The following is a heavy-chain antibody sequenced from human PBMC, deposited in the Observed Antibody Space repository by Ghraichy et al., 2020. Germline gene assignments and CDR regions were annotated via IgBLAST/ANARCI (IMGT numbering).Heavy chain of an antibody. CDR3: ARDGSGWSPDAFDI. CDR2: IYYSGST. Sequence: SETLSLTCTVSGGSISSSSYYWGWIRQPPGKGLEWIGSIYYSGSTYYNPSLKSRVTISVDTSKNQFSLKLSSVTAADTAVYYCARDGSGWSPDAFDIWGQGTMVTVSS. V-gene: IGHV4-39*02. D-gene: IGHD6-19*01. CDR1: GGSISSSSYY. J-gene: IGHJ3*02.